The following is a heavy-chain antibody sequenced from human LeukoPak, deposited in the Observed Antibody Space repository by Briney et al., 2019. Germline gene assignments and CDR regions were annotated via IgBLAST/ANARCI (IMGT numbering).Heavy chain of an antibody. D-gene: IGHD3-10*01. CDR3: ARGVGCQSYWHGCRFDY. Sequence: GGSLRLSCGASGFVFDDYDMHWVRQAPGKGLEWVAVISYDGSDKYYADSVKGRFTISRDNSKNTLYLQMNSLRAEDTAVYYCARGVGCQSYWHGCRFDYWGQGTLVTVSS. CDR2: ISYDGSDK. CDR1: GFVFDDYD. V-gene: IGHV3-30*03. J-gene: IGHJ4*02.